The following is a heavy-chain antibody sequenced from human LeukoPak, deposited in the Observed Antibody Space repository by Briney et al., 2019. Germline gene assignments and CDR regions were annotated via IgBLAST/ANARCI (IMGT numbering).Heavy chain of an antibody. CDR2: ISYDGSNK. D-gene: IGHD6-19*01. J-gene: IGHJ6*02. CDR1: GFTFSSYA. V-gene: IGHV3-30-3*01. CDR3: ARVQQRQWLVLGYYYGMDV. Sequence: GGSLRLSCAASGFTFSSYAMHWVRQAPGKGLEWVAVISYDGSNKYYADSVKGRFTISRDNSKNTLYLQMNSLRAEDTAVYYCARVQQRQWLVLGYYYGMDVWGQGTTVTVSS.